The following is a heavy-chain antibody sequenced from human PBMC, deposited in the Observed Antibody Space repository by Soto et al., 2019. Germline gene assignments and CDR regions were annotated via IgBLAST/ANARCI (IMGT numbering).Heavy chain of an antibody. Sequence: GALRLSCAASVFTFSRYAMSWVRQAPGKGLEWVSAISGSGTGTYYADSVKGRFTISRDNSKNTLYLQMNSLRAEDTAVYYCAKSMGVTSSWYDWGQGTLVTVSS. CDR3: AKSMGVTSSWYD. D-gene: IGHD6-13*01. V-gene: IGHV3-23*01. CDR2: ISGSGTGT. CDR1: VFTFSRYA. J-gene: IGHJ4*02.